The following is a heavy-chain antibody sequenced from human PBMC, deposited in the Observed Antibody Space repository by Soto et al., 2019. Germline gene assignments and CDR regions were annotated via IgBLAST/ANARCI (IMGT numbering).Heavy chain of an antibody. CDR3: AATPDYYYGMDV. CDR2: IYHTGTT. CDR1: GGSISSGNW. Sequence: QVQLQESGPGLVKPSGTLSLTCAVSGGSISSGNWWSWVRQPPGKGLEWIGEIYHTGTTNYNPSLKSRXXIXVXXYKNQFSLKLTSVTAADTAVYYCAATPDYYYGMDVWGQGTTVTVSS. J-gene: IGHJ6*02. V-gene: IGHV4-4*02.